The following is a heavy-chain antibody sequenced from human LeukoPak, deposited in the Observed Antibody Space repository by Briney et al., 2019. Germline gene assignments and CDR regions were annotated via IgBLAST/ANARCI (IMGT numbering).Heavy chain of an antibody. CDR2: IKQDGSTK. D-gene: IGHD1-26*01. CDR1: GFTFSNSW. J-gene: IGHJ4*02. V-gene: IGHV3-7*01. Sequence: GGSLRLSCAASGFTFSNSWMAWVRQAPGKGLEWVANIKQDGSTKHYADSLKGRFTISRDNPKNSLYLQMNNLRADDTAVYYCTRDTDGSLDYWGQGILVTVA. CDR3: TRDTDGSLDY.